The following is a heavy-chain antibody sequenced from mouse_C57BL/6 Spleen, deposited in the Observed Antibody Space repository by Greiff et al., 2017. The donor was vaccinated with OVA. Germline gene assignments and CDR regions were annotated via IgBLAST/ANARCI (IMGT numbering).Heavy chain of an antibody. CDR2: IHPNSGST. V-gene: IGHV1-64*01. CDR1: GYTFTSYW. Sequence: QVQLQQPGAELVKPGASVKLSCKASGYTFTSYWMHWVKQRPGQGLEWIGMIHPNSGSTNYNEKFKSKATLTVDKSSSTAYMQLSSLTSEDSAVYYCARGDGSSYDWYFDVWGTGTTGTVSS. J-gene: IGHJ1*03. D-gene: IGHD1-1*01. CDR3: ARGDGSSYDWYFDV.